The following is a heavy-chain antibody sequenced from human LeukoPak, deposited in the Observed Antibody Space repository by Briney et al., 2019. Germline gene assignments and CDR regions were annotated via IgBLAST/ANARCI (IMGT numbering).Heavy chain of an antibody. CDR2: IYPGDSDT. D-gene: IGHD2-2*01. CDR3: AGQHCSSTSCPENWFDP. J-gene: IGHJ5*02. V-gene: IGHV5-51*01. CDR1: GYSFTSYW. Sequence: GESLKISCKGSGYSFTSYWIGWVRQMPGKGLEWMGIIYPGDSDTRYSPSFQGQVTISADKSISTAYLQWSSLKASDTAMYYCAGQHCSSTSCPENWFDPWGQGTLVTVSS.